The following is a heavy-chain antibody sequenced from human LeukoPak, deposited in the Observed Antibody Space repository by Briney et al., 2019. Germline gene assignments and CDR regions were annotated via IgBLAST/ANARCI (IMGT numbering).Heavy chain of an antibody. D-gene: IGHD3-16*01. V-gene: IGHV4-59*01. CDR3: ARWGSITTARFDY. J-gene: IGHJ4*02. CDR2: IYYSGST. Sequence: PSETLSLTCTVSGGSISSYYWSWIRQPPGKGLEWIGYIYYSGSTNYNPSLKSRVTISVDTSKNQFSLELSSVTAADTAVYYCARWGSITTARFDYWGQGNPGHRLL. CDR1: GGSISSYY.